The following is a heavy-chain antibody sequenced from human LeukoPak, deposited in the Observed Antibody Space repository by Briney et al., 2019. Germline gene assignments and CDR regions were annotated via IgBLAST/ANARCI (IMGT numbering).Heavy chain of an antibody. Sequence: GGSLRLSCVASGFTFSSHGTHWVRRAPGKGLEWVAFIRYDGSIKYYAGSVKGRFTFSRGNSENILYLQMNNLREEDTAVYYCARTYYDYWSGPFAFDIWGQGTMVTVSS. CDR1: GFTFSSHG. J-gene: IGHJ3*02. V-gene: IGHV3-30*02. CDR2: IRYDGSIK. D-gene: IGHD3-3*01. CDR3: ARTYYDYWSGPFAFDI.